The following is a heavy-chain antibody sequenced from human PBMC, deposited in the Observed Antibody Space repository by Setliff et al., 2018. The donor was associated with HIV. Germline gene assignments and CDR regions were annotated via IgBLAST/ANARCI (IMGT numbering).Heavy chain of an antibody. CDR2: ISAHSRNT. CDR3: TRDVRYDFGSDY. CDR1: GYTFTTYG. D-gene: IGHD3-3*01. J-gene: IGHJ4*02. V-gene: IGHV1-18*01. Sequence: ASVKVSCKASGYTFTTYGLTWVRQAPGQGLEWMGWISAHSRNTKYAQNLQGRVTMTTDTSTSTAYMELRSLRADDTAVYYCTRDVRYDFGSDYWGQGTTVTVSS.